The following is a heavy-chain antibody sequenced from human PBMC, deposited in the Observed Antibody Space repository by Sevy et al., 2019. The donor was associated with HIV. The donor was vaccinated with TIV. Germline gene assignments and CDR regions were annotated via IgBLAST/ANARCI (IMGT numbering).Heavy chain of an antibody. CDR2: INPNNGGT. CDR3: ARDVWFGETHYFDS. D-gene: IGHD3-10*01. Sequence: ASVTVSCKASGYTFTGSYIHWLRQTPGHGPELLGRINPNNGGTNLVQKFQDRVTLTRDTSNGTAYMEMNNLTTDDTAIYYCARDVWFGETHYFDSWGQGTLVTVSS. V-gene: IGHV1-2*06. J-gene: IGHJ4*02. CDR1: GYTFTGSY.